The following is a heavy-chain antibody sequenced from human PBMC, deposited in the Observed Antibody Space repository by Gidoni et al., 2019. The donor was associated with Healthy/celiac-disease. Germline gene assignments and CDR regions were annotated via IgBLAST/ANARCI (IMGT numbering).Heavy chain of an antibody. CDR1: GVSISSYY. CDR2: IYYSGTT. Sequence: QVPLQESGPGVVQPSGPPPLTCPGSGVSISSYYWGWIRQPPGKGLAWIGYIYYSGTTNYNPSLKSRVTISVDTSKNQFSLKLSSVTAADTAVYYCARGGMATILYYYGMDVWGQGTTVTVSS. CDR3: ARGGMATILYYYGMDV. D-gene: IGHD5-12*01. V-gene: IGHV4-59*01. J-gene: IGHJ6*02.